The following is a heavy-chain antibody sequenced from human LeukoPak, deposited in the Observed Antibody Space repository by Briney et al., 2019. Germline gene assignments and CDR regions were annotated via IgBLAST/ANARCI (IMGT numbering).Heavy chain of an antibody. D-gene: IGHD2-2*02. CDR3: ARDGPLGYCSSTSCYNRGWWFDP. CDR1: GGSFSGYY. Sequence: SETLSLTCAVYGGSFSGYYWSWIRQPPGKGLEWIGEINHSGSTNYNPSLKSRVAISVDTSKNQFSLKLSSVTAADTAVYYCARDGPLGYCSSTSCYNRGWWFDPWGQGTLVTVSS. CDR2: INHSGST. J-gene: IGHJ5*02. V-gene: IGHV4-34*01.